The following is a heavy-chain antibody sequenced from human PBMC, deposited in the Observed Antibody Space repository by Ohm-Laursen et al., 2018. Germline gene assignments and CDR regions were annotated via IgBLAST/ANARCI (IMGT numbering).Heavy chain of an antibody. CDR3: ARGSGYSYGSDYGMDV. J-gene: IGHJ6*02. CDR2: INPHNGNT. V-gene: IGHV1-18*01. CDR1: GYTFTFYG. Sequence: ASVKVSCKTSGYTFTFYGVSWLRQAPGQGLEWMGWINPHNGNTNSPQKFQVRVTMTTDTSTNTVYMELSSLRSEDTAVYYCARGSGYSYGSDYGMDVWGQGTTVTVSS. D-gene: IGHD5-18*01.